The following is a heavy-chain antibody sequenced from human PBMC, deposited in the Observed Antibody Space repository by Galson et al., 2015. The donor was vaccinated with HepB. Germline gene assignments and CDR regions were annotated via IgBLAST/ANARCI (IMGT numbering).Heavy chain of an antibody. J-gene: IGHJ3*02. CDR1: GFTFSDYG. CDR3: AREGPRTGTSSFDI. Sequence: SLRLSCAASGFTFSDYGMHWARQAPGKGLEWAASIWWHGTHDSYADSVKGRFTVARDNSKNTVHLEMNGLRLEDPAVYYCAREGPRTGTSSFDIWGQGTMVTVSS. V-gene: IGHV3-33*01. D-gene: IGHD3/OR15-3a*01. CDR2: IWWHGTHD.